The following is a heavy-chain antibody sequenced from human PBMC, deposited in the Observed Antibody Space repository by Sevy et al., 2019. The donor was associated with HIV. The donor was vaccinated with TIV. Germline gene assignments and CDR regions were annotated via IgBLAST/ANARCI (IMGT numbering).Heavy chain of an antibody. CDR1: GFTFSSYW. D-gene: IGHD6-19*01. V-gene: IGHV3-7*01. CDR2: IKQDGSEK. Sequence: GGSLRLSCAASGFTFSSYWMSWVRQAPGKGLEWVANIKQDGSEKYYVDSVKGRFTISRDNAKSSLYLQWNSLRAEDTAIYYCAREGGYTSAWSPGNYWGQGTLVTVSS. J-gene: IGHJ4*02. CDR3: AREGGYTSAWSPGNY.